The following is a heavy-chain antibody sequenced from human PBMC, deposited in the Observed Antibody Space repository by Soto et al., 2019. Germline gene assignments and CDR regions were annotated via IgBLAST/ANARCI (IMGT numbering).Heavy chain of an antibody. CDR2: ITGNGGST. V-gene: IGHV3-23*01. CDR1: GFAFSTYA. Sequence: EVHLLESGGGLVQPGGSLRLSCAASGFAFSTYALNWVRQAPGKGLEWVSVITGNGGSTFYADSVKGRFTISRDKSTNTRYLQMNSLRAEDTAMYYCAKDRYGDYGGLDYWGQGTLVTVSS. D-gene: IGHD4-17*01. J-gene: IGHJ4*02. CDR3: AKDRYGDYGGLDY.